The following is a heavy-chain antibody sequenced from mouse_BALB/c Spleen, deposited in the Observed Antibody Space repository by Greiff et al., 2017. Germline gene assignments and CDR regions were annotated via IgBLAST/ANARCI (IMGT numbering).Heavy chain of an antibody. V-gene: IGHV1-77*01. CDR2: IYPGSGNT. Sequence: VQLQQSGAELARPGASVKLSCKASGYTFTDYYLNWVKQRTGQGLEWIGEIYPGSGNTYYNEKFKGKATLTADKSSSTAYMQLSSLTSEDSAVYFCARSKGFLDYWGQGTTLTVSS. CDR3: ARSKGFLDY. J-gene: IGHJ2*01. CDR1: GYTFTDYY.